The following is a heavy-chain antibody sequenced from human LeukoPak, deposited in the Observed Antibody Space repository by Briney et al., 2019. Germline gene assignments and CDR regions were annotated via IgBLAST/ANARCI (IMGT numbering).Heavy chain of an antibody. J-gene: IGHJ5*02. Sequence: ASVKVSCKASGYTFTGYYMHWVRQAPGQGGEWMGWINPNSGGTKYAQKFQDRVTMTRDTSISTAYMELSRLRSEDTAVYYCARDPCGEDWFDPWGQGTLVTVSS. V-gene: IGHV1-2*02. D-gene: IGHD2-21*01. CDR3: ARDPCGEDWFDP. CDR1: GYTFTGYY. CDR2: INPNSGGT.